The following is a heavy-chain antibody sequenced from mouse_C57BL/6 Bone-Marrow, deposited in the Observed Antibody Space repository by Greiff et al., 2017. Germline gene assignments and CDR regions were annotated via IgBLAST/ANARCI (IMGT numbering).Heavy chain of an antibody. CDR3: SLLLRYLYYFDY. D-gene: IGHD1-1*01. Sequence: VQLQQSGAELVRPGASVKLSCTASGFNIKDDYMHWVKQRPEQGLEWIGWIDPANGDTEYASKFQGKATITADKSSNTAYLQLSSLTSEDTAVYYCSLLLRYLYYFDYWGQGTTLTVSS. CDR1: GFNIKDDY. CDR2: IDPANGDT. J-gene: IGHJ2*01. V-gene: IGHV14-4*01.